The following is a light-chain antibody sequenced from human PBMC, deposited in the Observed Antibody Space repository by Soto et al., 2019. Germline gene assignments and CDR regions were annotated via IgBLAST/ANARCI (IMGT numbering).Light chain of an antibody. J-gene: IGLJ2*01. CDR1: SSNIGAYYD. CDR3: QSYDTSLSVV. V-gene: IGLV1-40*01. Sequence: QSVLTQAPSVSGAPGQRVTISCTGSSSNIGAYYDVHWYQQLPGTAPKLLIYGNSNRPSEVPDRFSGSTSGNSAFLAITGLQAEDEADYYCQSYDTSLSVVFGGGTKLTVL. CDR2: GNS.